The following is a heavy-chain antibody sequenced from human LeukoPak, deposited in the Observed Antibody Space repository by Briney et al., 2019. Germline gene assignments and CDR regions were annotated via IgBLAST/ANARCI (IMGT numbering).Heavy chain of an antibody. CDR1: GFTLSSYW. CDR3: ARDWVAGVPFDAFDI. CDR2: IKEDGSEK. D-gene: IGHD3-10*01. V-gene: IGHV3-7*03. Sequence: PGGSLRLSCAASGFTLSSYWMSWVRQAPGKGLEWVANIKEDGSEKYYVDSVYGRFTISRDNAKNSLYLHMNSLTAEDTAMYYCARDWVAGVPFDAFDIWGQGTMVSVSS. J-gene: IGHJ3*02.